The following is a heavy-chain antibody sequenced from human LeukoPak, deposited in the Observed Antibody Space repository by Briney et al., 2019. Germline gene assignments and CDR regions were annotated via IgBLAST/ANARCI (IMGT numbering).Heavy chain of an antibody. CDR3: ARGPAVRGVPYNWFDP. D-gene: IGHD3-10*01. J-gene: IGHJ5*02. CDR1: GGSFSGYY. Sequence: PSETLSLTCAVYGGSFSGYYWSWIRQPPGKGLEWIGEINHSGSTNYNPSLKSRVTISVDTSKHQFSLKLSSVTAADTAVYYCARGPAVRGVPYNWFDPWGQGTLVTVSS. CDR2: INHSGST. V-gene: IGHV4-34*01.